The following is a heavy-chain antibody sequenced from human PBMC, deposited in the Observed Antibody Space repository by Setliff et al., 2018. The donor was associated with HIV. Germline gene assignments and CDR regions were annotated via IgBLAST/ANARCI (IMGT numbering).Heavy chain of an antibody. V-gene: IGHV4-61*09. CDR1: GDSLNNDNHR. Sequence: SETLSLTCTVSGDSLNNDNHRWAWIRQPAGRGLEWIGHVQTSGSTKYNASLTGRVSFSIDTSTNQFSLKLTSVTAADTAVYYCAREIVVVTDTDYGMDVWGQGTTVTVSS. D-gene: IGHD2-21*02. CDR2: VQTSGST. CDR3: AREIVVVTDTDYGMDV. J-gene: IGHJ6*02.